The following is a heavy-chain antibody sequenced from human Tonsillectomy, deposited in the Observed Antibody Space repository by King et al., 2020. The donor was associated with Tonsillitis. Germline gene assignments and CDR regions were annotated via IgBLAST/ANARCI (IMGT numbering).Heavy chain of an antibody. V-gene: IGHV4-39*01. J-gene: IGHJ5*02. CDR2: ILYRGST. Sequence: LQLQESGPGLVKPSETLSLTCTVSGGSISSTSFYWGWIRQPPGKGLGWIGSILYRGSTYYDPSLKSRVTISVDTSKNQFSLKLSSWTAADTAVYYCARHRLLNWFDRWGKGTLVTVSS. CDR1: GGSISSTSFY. CDR3: ARHRLLNWFDR. D-gene: IGHD2/OR15-2a*01.